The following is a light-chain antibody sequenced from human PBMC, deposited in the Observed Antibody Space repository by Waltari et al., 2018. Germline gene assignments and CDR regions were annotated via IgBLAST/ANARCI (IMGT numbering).Light chain of an antibody. CDR3: NSRDSSGNHDV. Sequence: SSELTQDPAVSVALGQTVRITCQGDSLRSYYASWYQQKPGQAPVLVSYGKNNRPSGIPDRFSGSSSGNTASLTITGAQAEDEADYYCNSRDSSGNHDVFGGGTKLTVL. CDR2: GKN. V-gene: IGLV3-19*01. CDR1: SLRSYY. J-gene: IGLJ3*02.